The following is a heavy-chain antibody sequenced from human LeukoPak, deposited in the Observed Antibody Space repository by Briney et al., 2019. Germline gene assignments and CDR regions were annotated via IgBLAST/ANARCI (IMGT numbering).Heavy chain of an antibody. D-gene: IGHD6-13*01. CDR3: AKENPAAAGSCLDY. V-gene: IGHV3-30*02. CDR1: GFTFSSYG. J-gene: IGHJ4*02. Sequence: GGSLRLSCAASGFTFSSYGMHWVRQAPGKGLEWVAFIRYDGSNKYYADSVKGRFTISRDNSKNTLYLQMNSLRAEDTAVYYCAKENPAAAGSCLDYWGQGTLVTVSS. CDR2: IRYDGSNK.